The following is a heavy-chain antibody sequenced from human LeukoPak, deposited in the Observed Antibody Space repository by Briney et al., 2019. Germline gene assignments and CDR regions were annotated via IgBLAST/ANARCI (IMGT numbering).Heavy chain of an antibody. D-gene: IGHD6-13*01. J-gene: IGHJ4*02. CDR2: ISAYNGNT. CDR1: GYIFTSYG. CDR3: ARDLRIAAAVILAY. V-gene: IGHV1-18*01. Sequence: ASVKVSCKASGYIFTSYGISWVRQARGQGLEWMGWISAYNGNTNYAQKLQGRVTMTTDTSTSTAYMELRSLRSDDTPVYYCARDLRIAAAVILAYWGQGTLVTVSS.